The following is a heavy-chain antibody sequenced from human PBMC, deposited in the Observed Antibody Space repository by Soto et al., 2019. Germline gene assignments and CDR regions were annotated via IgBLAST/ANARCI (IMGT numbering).Heavy chain of an antibody. J-gene: IGHJ4*02. V-gene: IGHV4-4*02. CDR2: IYHSGST. CDR1: GGSISSSNW. D-gene: IGHD3-22*01. CDR3: ASLPTYYYDSSGYTATVGRGY. Sequence: SETLSLTCAVSGGSISSSNWWSWVRQPPGKGLEWIGEIYHSGSTNYNPSLKSRVTISVDKSKNQFSLKLSSVTAADTAVYYCASLPTYYYDSSGYTATVGRGYWGQGTLVTVS.